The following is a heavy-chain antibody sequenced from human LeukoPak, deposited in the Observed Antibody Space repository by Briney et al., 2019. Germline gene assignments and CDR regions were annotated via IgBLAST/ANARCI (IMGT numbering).Heavy chain of an antibody. V-gene: IGHV6-1*01. Sequence: SQTLSLTCAISGDSVSSNSAAWNWIRQSPSRGLEWLGRTYYRSKWYNDYAVSVKSRISINPDTSKNQFSLQLNSVTPEDTAVYYCARGTTYYDFWSGYLGYNWFDPWGQGTLVTVSS. D-gene: IGHD3-3*01. CDR2: TYYRSKWYN. CDR3: ARGTTYYDFWSGYLGYNWFDP. J-gene: IGHJ5*02. CDR1: GDSVSSNSAA.